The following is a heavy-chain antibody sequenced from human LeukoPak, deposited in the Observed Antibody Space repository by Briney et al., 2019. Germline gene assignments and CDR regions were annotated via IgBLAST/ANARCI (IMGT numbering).Heavy chain of an antibody. CDR3: ARAGERLIGIPLDY. CDR1: GFTFSSYE. D-gene: IGHD3-10*01. Sequence: GGSLRLSCAASGFTFSSYEMNWVRQAPGKGLEWVSYISSTGSTIYYADSVKGRFTISRDNAKNSLYLQMNSLRAEDTAIYYCARAGERLIGIPLDYWGQGTLVTVSP. J-gene: IGHJ4*02. CDR2: ISSTGSTI. V-gene: IGHV3-48*03.